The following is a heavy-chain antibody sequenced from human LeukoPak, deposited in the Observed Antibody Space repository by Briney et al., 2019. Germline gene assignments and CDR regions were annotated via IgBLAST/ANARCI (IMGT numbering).Heavy chain of an antibody. V-gene: IGHV4-59*01. CDR2: IYYSGST. J-gene: IGHJ5*02. CDR3: ARHGTSGTNFNWFDP. CDR1: GGSISSFY. D-gene: IGHD1-1*01. Sequence: SEPLSLTCTVSGGSISSFYWSWIRQPPGKGLEWIGYIYYSGSTNYNPSLKSRVTISVDTSKNQFSLKLSSVTAADTAVYYCARHGTSGTNFNWFDPWGQGTLVTVSS.